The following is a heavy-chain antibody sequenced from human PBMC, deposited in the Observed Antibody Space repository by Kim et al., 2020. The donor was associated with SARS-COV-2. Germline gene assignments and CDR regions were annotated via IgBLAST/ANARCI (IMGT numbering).Heavy chain of an antibody. V-gene: IGHV4-34*01. CDR2: INHSGST. J-gene: IGHJ4*02. CDR3: ARAHYSGSWLGY. CDR1: GGSFSGYY. Sequence: SETLSLTCAVYGGSFSGYYWSWIRQPPGKGLEWIGEINHSGSTNYNPSLKSRVTISVDTSKNQFSLKLSSVTAADTAVYYCARAHYSGSWLGYWGQGTLV. D-gene: IGHD6-13*01.